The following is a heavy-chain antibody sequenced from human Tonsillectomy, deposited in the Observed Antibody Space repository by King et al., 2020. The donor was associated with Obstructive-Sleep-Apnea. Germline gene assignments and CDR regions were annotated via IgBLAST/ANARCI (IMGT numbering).Heavy chain of an antibody. V-gene: IGHV3-9*01. D-gene: IGHD3-16*01. J-gene: IGHJ3*02. CDR3: VKDRAGGVPDAFDI. CDR2: INWNSVNI. Sequence: VQLVESGGGLVQPGRSLRLSCAASGFSFDDYAMHWVRQAPGKGLEWVSGINWNSVNIAYADSVKGRFTISRDNAEHSLYLQMNSLRAEDTALYYCVKDRAGGVPDAFDIWGQGTMVTVSS. CDR1: GFSFDDYA.